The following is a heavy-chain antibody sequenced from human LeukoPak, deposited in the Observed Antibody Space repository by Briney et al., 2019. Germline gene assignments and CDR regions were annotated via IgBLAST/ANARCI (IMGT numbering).Heavy chain of an antibody. D-gene: IGHD5-24*01. J-gene: IGHJ2*01. Sequence: SETLSLTRTVSGGAFSSDYWNWIRQPPGKGLEWIGYFYYGGSTNYNPSLKSRVTMSVDTSKNQFSLMLSSVTAADTAVYYCARKNNYFWYFDLWGRGTLVTVSS. CDR2: FYYGGST. V-gene: IGHV4-59*12. CDR3: ARKNNYFWYFDL. CDR1: GGAFSSDY.